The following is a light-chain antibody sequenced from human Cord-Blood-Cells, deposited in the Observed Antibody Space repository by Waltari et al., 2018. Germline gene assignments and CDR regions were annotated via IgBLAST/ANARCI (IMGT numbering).Light chain of an antibody. CDR3: CSYAGSSPWV. CDR2: EGS. V-gene: IGLV2-23*01. Sequence: QSALTQPASVSGSPGQSITIPCTGTSSDVGSYNLVPWYQQHPGKAPKLMIYEGSKRPSGVSNRFSGSKSGNTASLTISGLQAEDEADYYCCSYAGSSPWVFGGGTKLTVL. CDR1: SSDVGSYNL. J-gene: IGLJ3*02.